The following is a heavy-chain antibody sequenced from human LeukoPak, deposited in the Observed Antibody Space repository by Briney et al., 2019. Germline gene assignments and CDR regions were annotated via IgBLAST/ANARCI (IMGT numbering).Heavy chain of an antibody. J-gene: IGHJ6*04. V-gene: IGHV3-21*01. Sequence: PGRSLRLSCAASGFTFSSYSMNWVRQAPGKGLEWVSSISSSSSYIYYADSVKGRFTISRDNAKNSLYLQMNSLRAEDTAVYYCARVGGYSGYGLDVWGKETTVTVSS. CDR3: ARVGGYSGYGLDV. D-gene: IGHD5-12*01. CDR2: ISSSSSYI. CDR1: GFTFSSYS.